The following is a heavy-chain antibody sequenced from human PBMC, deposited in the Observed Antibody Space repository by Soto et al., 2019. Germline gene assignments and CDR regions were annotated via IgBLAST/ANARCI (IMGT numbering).Heavy chain of an antibody. CDR2: IYSSGST. V-gene: IGHV4-39*01. CDR1: GGSISSSSYY. CDR3: ARRDSSGYYGWFDP. J-gene: IGHJ5*02. D-gene: IGHD3-22*01. Sequence: SETLSLTCTGSGGSISSSSYYWGWIRQPPGKGLEWIGSIYSSGSTYYNPSLKSRVTISVDTSKNQFSLKLSSVTAADTAVYYCARRDSSGYYGWFDPWGQGTLVTVSS.